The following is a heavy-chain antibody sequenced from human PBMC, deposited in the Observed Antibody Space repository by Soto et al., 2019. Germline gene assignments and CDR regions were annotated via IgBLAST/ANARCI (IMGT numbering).Heavy chain of an antibody. CDR2: IYHSGST. J-gene: IGHJ6*02. Sequence: SETLSLTCAVSGGSISSGGYSWSWIRQPPGKGLEWIGYIYHSGSTYYNPSLKSRVTISVDRSKNHFSLNLTSVTAADTAVYYCARLSFSYGVDVWGQGTTVTVSS. CDR1: GGSISSGGYS. CDR3: ARLSFSYGVDV. V-gene: IGHV4-30-2*01.